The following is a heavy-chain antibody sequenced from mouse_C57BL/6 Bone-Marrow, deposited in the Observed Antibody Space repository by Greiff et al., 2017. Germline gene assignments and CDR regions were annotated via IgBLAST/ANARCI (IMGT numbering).Heavy chain of an antibody. CDR3: ARDQDDYDGAY. V-gene: IGHV3-6*01. Sequence: DVQLVESGPGLVKPSQSLSLTCSVTGYSITSGYYWNWIRQFPGNKLEWMGYISYDGSNNYNPSLKNRISITRDTSKNQFFLKLNSVTTEDTATYYCARDQDDYDGAYWGQGTLVTVSA. CDR1: GYSITSGYY. CDR2: ISYDGSN. J-gene: IGHJ3*01. D-gene: IGHD2-4*01.